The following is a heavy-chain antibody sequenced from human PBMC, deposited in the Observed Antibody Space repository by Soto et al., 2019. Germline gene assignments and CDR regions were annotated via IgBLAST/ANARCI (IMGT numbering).Heavy chain of an antibody. CDR3: ARGYDYDSGGYLFDY. Sequence: TLSLTCTVSGDSIRSGSSYWTWIRQHPGEGLEWLGYISSSANTYYNPSLKSRVTISLDMSKNQFSLKLTSVSAADTAVYYCARGYDYDSGGYLFDYWGQGTLVTVSS. V-gene: IGHV4-31*03. D-gene: IGHD3-22*01. CDR2: ISSSANT. CDR1: GDSIRSGSSY. J-gene: IGHJ4*02.